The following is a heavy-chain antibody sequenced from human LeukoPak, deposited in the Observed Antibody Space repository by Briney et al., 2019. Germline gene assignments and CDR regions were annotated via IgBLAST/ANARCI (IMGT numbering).Heavy chain of an antibody. J-gene: IGHJ5*02. V-gene: IGHV1-69*01. D-gene: IGHD4-17*01. CDR2: IIPIFGTA. Sequence: GSSVKVSCKASGCTFSIYAISWVRQAPGQGLEWMGGIIPIFGTANYAQKFQGRVTITADESTSTAYMELSSLRSEDTAVYYCAREVVDYGDYRARFDPWGQGTLVTVSS. CDR3: AREVVDYGDYRARFDP. CDR1: GCTFSIYA.